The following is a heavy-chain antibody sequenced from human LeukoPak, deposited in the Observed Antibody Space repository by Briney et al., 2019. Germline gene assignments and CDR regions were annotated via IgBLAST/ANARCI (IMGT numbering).Heavy chain of an antibody. CDR2: IIPIFGTA. Sequence: SVKVSCKASGGTFSSYAISWVRQAPGQGLEWMGGIIPIFGTANYAQKFQGRVTITADESTSTAYMELSSLRSEDTAVYYCARGYCSGGSCYLSIANDAFDIWGQGTMVTVSS. CDR1: GGTFSSYA. V-gene: IGHV1-69*13. CDR3: ARGYCSGGSCYLSIANDAFDI. D-gene: IGHD2-15*01. J-gene: IGHJ3*02.